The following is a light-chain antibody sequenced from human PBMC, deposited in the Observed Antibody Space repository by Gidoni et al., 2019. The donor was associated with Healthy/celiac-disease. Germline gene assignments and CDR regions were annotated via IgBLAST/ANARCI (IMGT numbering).Light chain of an antibody. CDR1: QSIGSW. Sequence: ILMTQSPSSVSASVGDRVTITCRASQSIGSWLAWYQQKPGKAPKLLIYAASSLRSGGPSRFSGSGSGTDFTLTISSLQPEDFASYYCQQTNSFPPAFGPGTKVDIK. J-gene: IGKJ3*01. CDR3: QQTNSFPPA. V-gene: IGKV1-12*01. CDR2: AAS.